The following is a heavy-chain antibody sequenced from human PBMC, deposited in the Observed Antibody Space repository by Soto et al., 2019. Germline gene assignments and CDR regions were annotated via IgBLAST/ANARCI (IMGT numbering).Heavy chain of an antibody. J-gene: IGHJ4*02. V-gene: IGHV4-59*01. CDR3: ARAIDFDS. CDR1: GGSIRSYY. Sequence: PSETLSLTCTVSGGSIRSYYRNWIRQPPGKGLEWIGYIYYTGTTNYNPSLKSRVTISVDTSKNQVSLKLNSVTAADTAMYYCARAIDFDSWGQGTLVTVSS. CDR2: IYYTGTT.